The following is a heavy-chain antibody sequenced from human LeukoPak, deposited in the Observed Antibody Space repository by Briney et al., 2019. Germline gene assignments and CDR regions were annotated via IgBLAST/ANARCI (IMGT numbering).Heavy chain of an antibody. CDR3: ARGGYDFDY. CDR1: GFTVSSNF. D-gene: IGHD5-12*01. CDR2: IDSRSSTI. J-gene: IGHJ4*02. V-gene: IGHV3-48*02. Sequence: GGSLRLSCAASGFTVSSNFMTWVRQAPGKGLEWVSYIDSRSSTIYYADSVRGRFTISRDNAKNSLYLQMNSLRDEDTAVYYCARGGYDFDYWGQGTLVTVSS.